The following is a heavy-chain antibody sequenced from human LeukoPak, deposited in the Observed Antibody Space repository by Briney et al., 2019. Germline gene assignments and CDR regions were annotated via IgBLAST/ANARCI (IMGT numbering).Heavy chain of an antibody. J-gene: IGHJ4*02. CDR3: ARTMAAAAIPPDY. CDR2: IIPILGIA. Sequence: SVKVSCKASGGTSSSYAISWVRQAPGQGLEWMGRIIPILGIANYAQKFQGRVTITADKSTSTAYMELSSLRSEDTAVYYCARTMAAAAIPPDYWGQGTLVTVSS. V-gene: IGHV1-69*04. CDR1: GGTSSSYA. D-gene: IGHD2-2*02.